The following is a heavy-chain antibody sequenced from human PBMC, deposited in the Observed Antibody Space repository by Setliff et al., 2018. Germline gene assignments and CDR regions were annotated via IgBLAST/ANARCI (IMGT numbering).Heavy chain of an antibody. CDR3: AGGSGSYPPHMDV. J-gene: IGHJ6*03. CDR2: IYYSGST. V-gene: IGHV4-31*03. D-gene: IGHD3-10*01. Sequence: SETLSLTCTVSGGSISSGGYYWSWIRQHPGKGLEWIGYIYYSGSTYYNPSLKSRVTISVDTSKNQFSLKLSSVTAADTAVYYCAGGSGSYPPHMDVWGKGTTVTVSS. CDR1: GGSISSGGYY.